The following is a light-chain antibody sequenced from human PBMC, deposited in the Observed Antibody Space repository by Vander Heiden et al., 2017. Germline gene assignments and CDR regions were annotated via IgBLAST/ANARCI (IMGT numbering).Light chain of an antibody. CDR1: PGISTW. CDR3: QQYNSYSWT. J-gene: IGKJ1*01. Sequence: DIQMTQSPSILSASVGDRVTLTFRASPGISTWLAWYQQKPGKAPKLLIYSTSSLESGVPSRFSGSGSGTEFTITVSSLQPDDFATYYIQQYNSYSWTFGQGTKVEIK. V-gene: IGKV1-5*03. CDR2: STS.